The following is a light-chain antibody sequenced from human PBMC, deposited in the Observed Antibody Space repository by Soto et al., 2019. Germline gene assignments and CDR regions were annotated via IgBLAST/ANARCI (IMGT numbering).Light chain of an antibody. V-gene: IGKV3-15*01. Sequence: ERVLTQSPDTLSVSPGERATLSCRASESISSNVAWYQQKPGQAPRLLIYAASTRATGLPARFSGSGSGTEFTLTISSLQSEDVAVSYCQKYHPWPPATTFGQGTRLDIK. CDR3: QKYHPWPPATT. J-gene: IGKJ5*01. CDR1: ESISSN. CDR2: AAS.